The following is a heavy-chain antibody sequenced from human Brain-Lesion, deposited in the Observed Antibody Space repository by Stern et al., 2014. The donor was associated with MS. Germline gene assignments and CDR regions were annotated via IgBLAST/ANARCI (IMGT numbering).Heavy chain of an antibody. CDR2: IYTADSDT. CDR1: GYRFDNYW. J-gene: IGHJ3*02. CDR3: ARTYSSGWYGGHAFDI. D-gene: IGHD6-19*01. Sequence: EVQLLASGAEVKKPGESLKISCKGSGYRFDNYWIGWVRQKPGKGLEWMGIIYTADSDTRYSPSLQGQVTISADKSISTVYLQWSSLKASDTAMYYCARTYSSGWYGGHAFDIWGQGTMVTVSS. V-gene: IGHV5-51*01.